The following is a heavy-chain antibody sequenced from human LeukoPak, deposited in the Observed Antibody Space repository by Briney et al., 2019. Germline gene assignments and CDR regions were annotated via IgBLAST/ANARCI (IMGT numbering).Heavy chain of an antibody. D-gene: IGHD2-21*02. Sequence: SQTLSLTCTVSGGSITSYYWRWIRQPPGKGLEWIGYIYYSGSTNYDPSLKSRVTISVDTSKNQFSLKLSSVTAADTAVYYCARETAYCGGDCFTLLDYWGQGTLVTVSS. J-gene: IGHJ4*02. V-gene: IGHV4-59*01. CDR3: ARETAYCGGDCFTLLDY. CDR1: GGSITSYY. CDR2: IYYSGST.